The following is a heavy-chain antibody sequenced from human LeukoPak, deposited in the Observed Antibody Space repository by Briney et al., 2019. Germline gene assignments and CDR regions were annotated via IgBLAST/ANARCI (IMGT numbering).Heavy chain of an antibody. CDR3: ARNYDILTGQYYFDY. Sequence: ASVKVSCKASGYTFTSYGISWVRQVPGQGLEWMGWISAYNGNTNYAQKLQGRVTMTTDTSTSTAYMELRSLRSDDTAVYYCARNYDILTGQYYFDYWGQGTLVTVSS. CDR2: ISAYNGNT. CDR1: GYTFTSYG. J-gene: IGHJ4*02. V-gene: IGHV1-18*01. D-gene: IGHD3-9*01.